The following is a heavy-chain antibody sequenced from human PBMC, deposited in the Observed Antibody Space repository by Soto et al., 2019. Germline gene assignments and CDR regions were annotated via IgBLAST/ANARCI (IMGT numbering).Heavy chain of an antibody. Sequence: QVQLVQSGTEVKKPGASVQVSCKASGYSFTTYGFSWVRQAPGQGLEWVGWISAYGTTTDYAQSRQRRVTLTTESSASTSYRELRSLTVADTGVYYCTRGPGLAPPGRGLGDYWGQGTLVTVSS. CDR1: GYSFTTYG. CDR3: TRGPGLAPPGRGLGDY. J-gene: IGHJ4*02. CDR2: ISAYGTTT. D-gene: IGHD6-13*01. V-gene: IGHV1-18*04.